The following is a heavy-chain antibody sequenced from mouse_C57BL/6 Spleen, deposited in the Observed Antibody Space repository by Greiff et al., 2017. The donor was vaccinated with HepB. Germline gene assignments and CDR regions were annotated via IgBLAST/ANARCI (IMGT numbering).Heavy chain of an antibody. D-gene: IGHD1-1*01. V-gene: IGHV3-6*01. Sequence: VQLKESGPGLVKPSQSLSLTCSVPGYSITSGYYWNWIRQFPGNKLEWMGYISYDGSNNYNPSLKNRISITRDTSKNQFFLKLNSVTTEDTATYYCARAPYYYGSSYWYFDVWGTGTTVTVSS. CDR3: ARAPYYYGSSYWYFDV. CDR1: GYSITSGYY. J-gene: IGHJ1*03. CDR2: ISYDGSN.